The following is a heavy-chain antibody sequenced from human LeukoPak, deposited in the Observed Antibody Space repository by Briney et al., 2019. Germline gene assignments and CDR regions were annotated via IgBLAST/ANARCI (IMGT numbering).Heavy chain of an antibody. CDR2: ISPSGSIS. J-gene: IGHJ5*02. Sequence: GGSLRLSCAASGFTFSSHGIDWVRQAPGKGLEWVSGISPSGSISYYADSVKGRFTISRDNSKNTVSLQMNSLRAEDTALYYCARDLDWGAFDAWGQGTLVTVSS. CDR3: ARDLDWGAFDA. D-gene: IGHD3-9*01. V-gene: IGHV3-23*01. CDR1: GFTFSSHG.